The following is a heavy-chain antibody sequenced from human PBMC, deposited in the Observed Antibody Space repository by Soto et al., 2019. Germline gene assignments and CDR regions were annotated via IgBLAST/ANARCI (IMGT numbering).Heavy chain of an antibody. Sequence: SETLSLTCTLSGGSISSFYWSWIRQPPGKGLEWIGHIYHSGSANYNPSLKSRVTLSVDTSQNQFSLKLSSVTAADTAVYFCARDRSAGGLDSWGQGTLVTVSS. J-gene: IGHJ4*02. CDR3: ARDRSAGGLDS. CDR2: IYHSGSA. D-gene: IGHD6-25*01. V-gene: IGHV4-59*01. CDR1: GGSISSFY.